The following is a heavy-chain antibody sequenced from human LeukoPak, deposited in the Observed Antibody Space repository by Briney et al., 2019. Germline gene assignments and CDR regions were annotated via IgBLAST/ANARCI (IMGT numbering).Heavy chain of an antibody. CDR3: AKREANREFDY. V-gene: IGHV3-23*01. J-gene: IGHJ4*02. CDR2: ISGSGGST. Sequence: GGPLRLSCAASGFTFSTYAMNWVRQAPGKGLEWVSAISGSGGSTYYADSVKGRFTVSRDNSKNTPYLQLNSLRAEDTAVYYCAKREANREFDYWGQGTLVTVSS. CDR1: GFTFSTYA.